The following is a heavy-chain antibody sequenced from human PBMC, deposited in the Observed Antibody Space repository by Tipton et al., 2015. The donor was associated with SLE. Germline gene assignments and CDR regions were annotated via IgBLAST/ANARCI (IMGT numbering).Heavy chain of an antibody. CDR1: GGSFSGYY. CDR2: INHSGST. D-gene: IGHD1-26*01. V-gene: IGHV4-34*01. CDR3: ARRGSYSSYYYYGMDV. Sequence: TLSLTCSVYGGSFSGYYWTWIRQSPGKGLEWIGDINHSGSTNYNPSLKSRVTISVDTSKNQFSLRLSSVTAADTAVYYCARRGSYSSYYYYGMDVWGQGTTVTVSS. J-gene: IGHJ6*02.